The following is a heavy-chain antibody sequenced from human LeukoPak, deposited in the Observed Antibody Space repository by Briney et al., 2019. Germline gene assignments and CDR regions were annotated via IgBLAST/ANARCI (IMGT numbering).Heavy chain of an antibody. CDR2: IIPIFGTA. V-gene: IGHV1-69*13. CDR1: GGTFSSYA. J-gene: IGHJ4*02. CDR3: ARGRDTAMVTRAPFDY. Sequence: GASVKVSCKASGGTFSSYAISWVRQAPGQGLEWMGRIIPIFGTANYAQKFQGRVTITADESTSTAYMELSSLRSEDTAVYYCARGRDTAMVTRAPFDYWGQGTLVTVSS. D-gene: IGHD5-18*01.